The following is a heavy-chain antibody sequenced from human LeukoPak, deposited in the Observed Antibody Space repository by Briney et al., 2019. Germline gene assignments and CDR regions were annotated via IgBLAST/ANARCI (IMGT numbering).Heavy chain of an antibody. V-gene: IGHV5-10-1*01. Sequence: GEPLKISCQGSGYGFTTYLISGVRQMRGKGLEWMGWVDPSDSYPNYSPSFQSHVHTSADKSISTAYLQWSSLKAADTAMYYCARHRSNGWFDPWGQGTLVTVSS. J-gene: IGHJ5*02. D-gene: IGHD4-11*01. CDR3: ARHRSNGWFDP. CDR2: VDPSDSYP. CDR1: GYGFTTYL.